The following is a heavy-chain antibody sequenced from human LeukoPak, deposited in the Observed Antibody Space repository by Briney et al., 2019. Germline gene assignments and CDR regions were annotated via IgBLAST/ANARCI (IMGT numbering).Heavy chain of an antibody. CDR3: ASLLGLPLYWYFDL. D-gene: IGHD3-16*01. CDR1: GGSISSSPYF. V-gene: IGHV4-39*01. Sequence: SETLSLTCSVSGGSISSSPYFWGWIRQPPGKGLEWIGNFYYSGSTYYNPSLKSRITISTDTSKNQFSLKLSSVTAADTAVYYCASLLGLPLYWYFDLWGRGTLVTVSS. CDR2: FYYSGST. J-gene: IGHJ2*01.